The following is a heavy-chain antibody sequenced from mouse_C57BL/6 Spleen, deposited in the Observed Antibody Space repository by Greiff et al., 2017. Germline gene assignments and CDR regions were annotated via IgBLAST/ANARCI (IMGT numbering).Heavy chain of an antibody. J-gene: IGHJ1*03. CDR3: ARGRGEPCYFED. V-gene: IGHV1-69*01. CDR2: IDPCDSDT. CDR1: GYTFTSYW. Sequence: QVQLQQPGAELVRPGASVKLSCKASGYTFTSYWMHWVKQRPGQGLEWIGEIDPCDSDTNYNEKFKGKSTLTVDKSSSTAYMQLSSLTSEDSAVYLCARGRGEPCYFEDWGKGTTVTVAS. D-gene: IGHD2-13*01.